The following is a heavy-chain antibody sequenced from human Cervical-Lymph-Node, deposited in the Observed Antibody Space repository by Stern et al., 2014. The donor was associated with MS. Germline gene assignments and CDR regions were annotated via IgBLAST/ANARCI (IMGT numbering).Heavy chain of an antibody. CDR1: GYTLTELS. D-gene: IGHD3-3*01. J-gene: IGHJ6*02. V-gene: IGHV1-24*01. CDR2: FDHEDGET. Sequence: VQLVQSGAEVKKPGASVKVSCTVSGYTLTELSMHWVRQAPGKGLEWMGGFDHEDGETIYAQKFQGRVTMTEDTSTDTAYMELSSLRSEDTAVYYCATDRDDFRSGYSAPTKGYGLDVWGQGTTVTVTS. CDR3: ATDRDDFRSGYSAPTKGYGLDV.